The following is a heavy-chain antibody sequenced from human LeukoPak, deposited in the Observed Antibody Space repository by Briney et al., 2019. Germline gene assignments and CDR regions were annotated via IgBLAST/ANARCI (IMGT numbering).Heavy chain of an antibody. Sequence: SQTLSLTCAVSGGSISSGGYSWSWIRQPPGKGLEWIGYIYHSGSTYYNPSLKSRVTISVDRSKYQFSLKLSSVTAADTAVYYCARDVSQGAFDIWGQGTMVTVSS. V-gene: IGHV4-30-2*01. CDR2: IYHSGST. CDR1: GGSISSGGYS. J-gene: IGHJ3*02. CDR3: ARDVSQGAFDI.